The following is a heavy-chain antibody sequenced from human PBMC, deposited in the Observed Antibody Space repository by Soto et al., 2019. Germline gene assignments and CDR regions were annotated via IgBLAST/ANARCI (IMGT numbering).Heavy chain of an antibody. CDR3: ARGLRFLEWLDYGMDV. CDR2: IGTAGDT. D-gene: IGHD3-3*01. Sequence: GGSVRLSCAASGFTFSSYDMHWVRQATGKGLEWVSAIGTAGDTYYPGSVKGRFTISRENAKNSLYLQMNSLRAGDTAVYYCARGLRFLEWLDYGMDVWGQGTTVTVSS. V-gene: IGHV3-13*01. J-gene: IGHJ6*02. CDR1: GFTFSSYD.